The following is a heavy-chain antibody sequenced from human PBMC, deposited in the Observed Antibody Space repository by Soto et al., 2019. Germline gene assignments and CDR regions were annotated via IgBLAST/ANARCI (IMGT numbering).Heavy chain of an antibody. J-gene: IGHJ3*02. V-gene: IGHV1-18*01. D-gene: IGHD3-22*01. CDR1: GYTVTSYG. Sequence: ASVKVSCKASGYTVTSYGISWVRQAPGQGHEWMGWISADNGNTNYAQKLQGRVTMTTDTSTSTAYMELRSLRSDDTAVYYCARRSTSYYYDSSGYYYVAFDIWGQGTMVTVAS. CDR2: ISADNGNT. CDR3: ARRSTSYYYDSSGYYYVAFDI.